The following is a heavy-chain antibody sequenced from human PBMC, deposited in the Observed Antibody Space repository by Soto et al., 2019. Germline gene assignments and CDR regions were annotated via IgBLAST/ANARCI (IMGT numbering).Heavy chain of an antibody. CDR3: ARAYRNEGPYYYGMDV. D-gene: IGHD1-1*01. J-gene: IGHJ6*02. CDR1: GYTFTGYY. V-gene: IGHV1-2*04. CDR2: INPNSGGT. Sequence: QVQLVQSGAEVKKPGASVKVSCKASGYTFTGYYMHWVRQAPGQGLEWMGWINPNSGGTNYAQKFQGWGTMTRYTSISTAYMELSRLRSDDTAVYYCARAYRNEGPYYYGMDVWGQGTTVTVSS.